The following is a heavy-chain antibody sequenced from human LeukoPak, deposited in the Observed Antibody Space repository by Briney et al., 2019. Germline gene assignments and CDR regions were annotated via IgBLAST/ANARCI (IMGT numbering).Heavy chain of an antibody. V-gene: IGHV4-39*07. CDR2: IYYSGST. J-gene: IGHJ4*02. CDR1: GGSISSSSYY. CDR3: ARIDYYDSSEIDY. D-gene: IGHD3-22*01. Sequence: PSETLSLTCTVSGGSISSSSYYWGWIRQPPGKGLEWIGSIYYSGSTYYNPSLKSRVTISVDTSKNQFSLKLSSVTAADTAVYYCARIDYYDSSEIDYWVQGTLVTVSS.